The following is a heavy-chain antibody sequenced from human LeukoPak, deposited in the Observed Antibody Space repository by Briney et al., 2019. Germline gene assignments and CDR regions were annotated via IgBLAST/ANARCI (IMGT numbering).Heavy chain of an antibody. J-gene: IGHJ4*02. CDR1: GFTFNMFP. CDR2: ISYDRNNK. V-gene: IGHV3-30*04. Sequence: GGSLRLSCAASGFTFNMFPMHWVRQAPGKGLECVAVISYDRNNKYYADSVNGRFTISRDNSKNTLFLQMNSLRTEDTAIYHCARGGNWGYFDYWGQGTLVTVSS. D-gene: IGHD7-27*01. CDR3: ARGGNWGYFDY.